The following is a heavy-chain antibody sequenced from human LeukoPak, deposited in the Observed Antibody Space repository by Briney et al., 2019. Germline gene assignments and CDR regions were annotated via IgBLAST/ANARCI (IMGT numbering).Heavy chain of an antibody. CDR1: GFTFSSYE. CDR3: AKGAGYDSSGEVDY. J-gene: IGHJ4*02. CDR2: ISGSGGST. D-gene: IGHD3-22*01. V-gene: IGHV3-23*01. Sequence: PGGSLRLSCAASGFTFSSYEMNWVRQAPGKGLEWVSAISGSGGSTYYADSVKGRFTISRDNSKNTLYLQMNSLRAEDTAVYYCAKGAGYDSSGEVDYWGQGTLVTVSS.